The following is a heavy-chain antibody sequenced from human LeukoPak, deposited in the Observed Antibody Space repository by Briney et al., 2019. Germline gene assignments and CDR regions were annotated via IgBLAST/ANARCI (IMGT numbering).Heavy chain of an antibody. J-gene: IGHJ5*02. D-gene: IGHD1-26*01. V-gene: IGHV1-18*01. CDR3: ARDLGIVGGSLFDP. CDR1: GYTFTSYG. CDR2: ISAYNGNT. Sequence: ASVKVSCKASGYTFTSYGISWVRQAPGQGLEWMGWISAYNGNTNYAQKLQGRVTMTTDTSTSTAYMEPRSLRSDDTAVYYCARDLGIVGGSLFDPWGQGTLVTVSS.